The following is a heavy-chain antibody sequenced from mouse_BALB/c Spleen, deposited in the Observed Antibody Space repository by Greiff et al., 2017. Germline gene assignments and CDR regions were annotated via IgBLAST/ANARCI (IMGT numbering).Heavy chain of an antibody. CDR3: ARYEGLRYAMDY. CDR1: GDSITSGY. V-gene: IGHV3-8*02. J-gene: IGHJ4*01. CDR2: ISYSGST. Sequence: EVKLVESGPSLVKPSQTLSLTCSVTGDSITSGYWNWIRKFPGNKLEYMGYISYSGSTYYNPPLKSRISITRDTSKNQYYLQLNSVTTEDTATYYCARYEGLRYAMDYWGQGTSVTVSS. D-gene: IGHD2-4*01.